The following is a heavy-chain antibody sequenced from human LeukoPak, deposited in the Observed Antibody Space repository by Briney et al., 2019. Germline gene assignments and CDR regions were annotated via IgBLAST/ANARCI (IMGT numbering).Heavy chain of an antibody. CDR1: GFTFSSYA. CDR2: ISTSSSYI. CDR3: ARGGITIFGNYYYMDV. D-gene: IGHD3-3*01. Sequence: GGSLRLSCAASGFTFSSYAMSWVRQAPGKGLEWVSSISTSSSYIYYADSVKGRFTISRDNAKNSLYLQMNSLRAEDTALYYCARGGITIFGNYYYMDVWGKGTTVTVSS. V-gene: IGHV3-21*04. J-gene: IGHJ6*03.